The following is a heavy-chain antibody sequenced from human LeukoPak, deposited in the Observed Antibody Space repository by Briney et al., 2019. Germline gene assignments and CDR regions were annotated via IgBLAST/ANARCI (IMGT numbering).Heavy chain of an antibody. Sequence: GASVKLSCKFSGYTLTELSIHWVRQAPGKGLEWMGGFDHEDGETIYAQKFQGRVTMTEDTSTDTASMELSSLRSEDTAVYYCATGALGIAVAGIFDYWGQGTLVTVSS. CDR2: FDHEDGET. CDR3: ATGALGIAVAGIFDY. D-gene: IGHD6-19*01. J-gene: IGHJ4*02. V-gene: IGHV1-24*01. CDR1: GYTLTELS.